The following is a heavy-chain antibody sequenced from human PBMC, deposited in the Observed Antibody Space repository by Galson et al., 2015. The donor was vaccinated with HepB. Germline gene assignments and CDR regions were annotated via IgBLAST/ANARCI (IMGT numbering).Heavy chain of an antibody. V-gene: IGHV3-33*08. Sequence: SLRLSCAASGFTFSSYGMHWVRRAPGKGLEWVAVIWYDGSNKYYADSVKGRFTISRDNSKNTLYLQMNSLRAEDTAVYYCARILRLGISPPGYWGQGTLVTVSS. CDR3: ARILRLGISPPGY. CDR2: IWYDGSNK. J-gene: IGHJ4*02. D-gene: IGHD3-3*01. CDR1: GFTFSSYG.